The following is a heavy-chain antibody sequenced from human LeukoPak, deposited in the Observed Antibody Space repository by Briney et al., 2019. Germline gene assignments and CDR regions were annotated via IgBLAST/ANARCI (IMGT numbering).Heavy chain of an antibody. CDR2: IYSGGST. J-gene: IGHJ4*02. V-gene: IGHV3-53*01. D-gene: IGHD3-22*01. Sequence: GGSLRLSCAASGFTVSSNYMSWVRQAPGKGLEWVSVIYSGGSTYYADSVKGRFTISRDNSKNTLYLQMNSLRAEDTAVYYCARANSYYYDSSGYYYDYWGQGTLVTVSS. CDR3: ARANSYYYDSSGYYYDY. CDR1: GFTVSSNY.